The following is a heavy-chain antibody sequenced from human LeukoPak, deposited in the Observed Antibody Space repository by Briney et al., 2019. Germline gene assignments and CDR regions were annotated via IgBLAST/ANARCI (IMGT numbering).Heavy chain of an antibody. Sequence: GGSLRLSCAASGFTFSSYWMSWVRQSPGKGLEGVAHINQDGSENHYVDSVKGRLTISRDNAKNSVFVQMNGLRVEDTAVYYCVRAGGSSWSDFWGQGTLVTVSS. CDR3: VRAGGSSWSDF. V-gene: IGHV3-7*01. CDR1: GFTFSSYW. CDR2: INQDGSEN. D-gene: IGHD6-13*01. J-gene: IGHJ4*02.